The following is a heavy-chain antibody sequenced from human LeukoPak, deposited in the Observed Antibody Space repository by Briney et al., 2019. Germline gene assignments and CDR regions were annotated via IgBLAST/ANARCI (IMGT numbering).Heavy chain of an antibody. J-gene: IGHJ4*02. D-gene: IGHD3-10*01. V-gene: IGHV3-33*06. CDR3: AKGHYGSGSYFDY. CDR1: GFTFSTYG. CDR2: IWYDGSNK. Sequence: PGGSLRLSCAASGFTFSTYGMHWVRQAPGKGLEWGAVIWYDGSNKFYADSVKGRFTISRDNSKNTLYLQINSLRAEDTAVYYCAKGHYGSGSYFDYWGQGTLVTVSS.